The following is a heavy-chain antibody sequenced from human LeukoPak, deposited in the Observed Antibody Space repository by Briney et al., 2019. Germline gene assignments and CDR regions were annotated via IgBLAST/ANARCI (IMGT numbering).Heavy chain of an antibody. CDR2: IYYSGRT. D-gene: IGHD6-13*01. Sequence: SDPLSLTCTVSGGSLSSYYWSWLRQPPGKGLEWIGYIYYSGRTNYNPFLKSRFTILVNTSKNQFYLKLSSVTAADTAVDYCARVSSSWYFYYYGMDVWGKGTTVTVSS. J-gene: IGHJ6*04. CDR1: GGSLSSYY. CDR3: ARVSSSWYFYYYGMDV. V-gene: IGHV4-59*07.